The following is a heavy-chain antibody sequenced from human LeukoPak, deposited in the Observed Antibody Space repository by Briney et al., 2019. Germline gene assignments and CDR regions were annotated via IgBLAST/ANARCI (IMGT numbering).Heavy chain of an antibody. Sequence: GGSLRLSCAASGFTFSSYGMHWVRQAPGKGLEWVAVISYDGSNKYYADSVKGRFTISRDNSKNTLYLQMNSLRAEDTAVYYCHRRAFDIWGQGTMVTVS. CDR1: GFTFSSYG. J-gene: IGHJ3*02. CDR3: HRRAFDI. V-gene: IGHV3-30*03. CDR2: ISYDGSNK.